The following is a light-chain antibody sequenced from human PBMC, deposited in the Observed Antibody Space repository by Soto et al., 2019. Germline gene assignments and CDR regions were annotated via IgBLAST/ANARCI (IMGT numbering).Light chain of an antibody. Sequence: EIVLTQSPATLSLSPGERATLSCRASQSVSNYLAWYQQQPGQAPRLLIYDASNRATGIPARFSGSGSGTDFTLTSSSLEPEEFAVYYCQQRSHWPPLTFGGGTKVEIK. J-gene: IGKJ4*01. V-gene: IGKV3-11*01. CDR2: DAS. CDR1: QSVSNY. CDR3: QQRSHWPPLT.